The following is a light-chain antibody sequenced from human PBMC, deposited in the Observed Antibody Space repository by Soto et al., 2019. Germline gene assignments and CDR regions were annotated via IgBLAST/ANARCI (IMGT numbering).Light chain of an antibody. CDR1: QSVSSY. J-gene: IGKJ4*01. Sequence: EIVLTQSPATLSLSPGERATLSCRASQSVSSYLAWYQQKPGQAPRLLIYDASNRATGIPARFSGSGSGTDFTLTMSSLEPEDFAVYYCQPLSNWPPSLTFGGGTKVEIK. V-gene: IGKV3-11*01. CDR2: DAS. CDR3: QPLSNWPPSLT.